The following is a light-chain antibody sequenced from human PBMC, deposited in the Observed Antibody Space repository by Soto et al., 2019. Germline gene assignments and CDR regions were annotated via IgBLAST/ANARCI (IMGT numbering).Light chain of an antibody. CDR3: QQSFSTPT. Sequence: DIQLTQSPSTLSASVGDRVSITCRASQRINIYLNWYRQKPGKAPELLIYSASNLQSGAPSRFSGSGSGTDFTLTISGLQSEDFATYYCQQSFSTPTFGQGTRLEIK. V-gene: IGKV1-39*01. CDR2: SAS. CDR1: QRINIY. J-gene: IGKJ5*01.